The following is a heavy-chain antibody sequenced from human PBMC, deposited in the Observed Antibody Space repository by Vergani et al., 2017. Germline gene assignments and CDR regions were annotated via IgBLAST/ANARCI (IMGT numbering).Heavy chain of an antibody. D-gene: IGHD1-26*01. CDR2: IYNSGNG. CDR3: ASGKYESDSTSHFRGRYFDV. Sequence: QMQLQESGPGLVKASETLPLTCTVSGDSIISRSYYWGWIRQPPGKGLEWIGSIYNSGNGDSSSSLKSRVTISADTSKNQFSLRLTSVTAADTAVYYCASGKYESDSTSHFRGRYFDVWGRGTLVTGPS. CDR1: GDSIISRSYY. J-gene: IGHJ2*01. V-gene: IGHV4-39*01.